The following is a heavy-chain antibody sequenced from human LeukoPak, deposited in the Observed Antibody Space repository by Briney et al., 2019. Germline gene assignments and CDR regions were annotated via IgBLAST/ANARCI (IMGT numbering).Heavy chain of an antibody. CDR3: TRAGGYDFWIDY. CDR2: LRSTVHGGPA. Sequence: PGGSLRLSCSTFGFNFANYGVSWFRQAPGQGLEWVGFLRSTVHGGPAEYAASVEGRFIISRDDSKGIAYLQMNSLKTEDTAVYYCTRAGGYDFWIDYWGQGTLVTVSS. V-gene: IGHV3-49*03. CDR1: GFNFANYG. J-gene: IGHJ4*02. D-gene: IGHD3-3*01.